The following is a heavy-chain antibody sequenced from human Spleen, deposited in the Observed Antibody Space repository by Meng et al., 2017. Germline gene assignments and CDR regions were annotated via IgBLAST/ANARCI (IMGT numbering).Heavy chain of an antibody. D-gene: IGHD3-16*02. CDR1: GFTFSSYN. J-gene: IGHJ1*01. CDR2: INTDASIT. CDR3: ARDRIGRLSGINGEYFQH. V-gene: IGHV3-74*03. Sequence: GESLKISCAASGFTFSSYNMHWVRQTPGEGLVWVSRINTDASITTYADSVKGRFTISRDDAKNTVYLQMNSLRAEDTAVYYCARDRIGRLSGINGEYFQHWGQGTLVTVSS.